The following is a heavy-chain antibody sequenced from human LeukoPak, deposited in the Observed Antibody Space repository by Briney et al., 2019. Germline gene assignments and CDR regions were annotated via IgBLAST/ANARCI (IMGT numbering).Heavy chain of an antibody. V-gene: IGHV4-59*01. CDR1: GGSISDYY. CDR2: IYYSGST. CDR3: AGGAAAFDY. D-gene: IGHD6-13*01. J-gene: IGHJ4*01. Sequence: SETLSLTCTVSGGSISDYYWSWIRQPPGKGLEWVAYIYYSGSTNYNPSLKSRVTMSVDASKNQFSLKLRSVTAADTAVYYCAGGAAAFDYWGHGTLVTVSS.